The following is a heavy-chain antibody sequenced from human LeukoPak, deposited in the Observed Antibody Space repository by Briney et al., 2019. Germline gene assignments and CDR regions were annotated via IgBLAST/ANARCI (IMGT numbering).Heavy chain of an antibody. J-gene: IGHJ4*02. V-gene: IGHV4-59*01. D-gene: IGHD2-15*01. CDR3: ARGGSGGRKPIDY. CDR2: IYYSGST. CDR1: GGSIRSYY. Sequence: SETLSLTCTVSGGSIRSYYWSWIRQPPGKGLEWLGYIYYSGSTNYNPSLKSRVTISVDTSKNQFSLKLSSVTVADTAVYYCARGGSGGRKPIDYWGQGTLVTVSS.